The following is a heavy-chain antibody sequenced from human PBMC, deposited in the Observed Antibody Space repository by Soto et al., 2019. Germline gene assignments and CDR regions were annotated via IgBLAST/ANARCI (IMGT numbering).Heavy chain of an antibody. D-gene: IGHD2-2*01. CDR2: ISSSSSYT. V-gene: IGHV3-11*03. CDR1: GFTFSDYY. J-gene: IGHJ4*02. CDR3: ASWAPIVVVPAAMY. Sequence: GGSLRLSCAASGFTFSDYYMSWIRQAPGKGLEWVSYISSSSSYTNYADSVKGRFTISRDNAKNSLYLQMNSLRAEDTAVYYFASWAPIVVVPAAMYWGQGTLVTVSS.